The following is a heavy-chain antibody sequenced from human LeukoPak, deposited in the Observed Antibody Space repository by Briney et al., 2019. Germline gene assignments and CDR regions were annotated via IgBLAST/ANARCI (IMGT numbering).Heavy chain of an antibody. Sequence: ASVKVSCKVSGYTLTGLSMHWVRQAPGKGLEWMGGFDPEDGETIYAQKFQGRVTMTEDTSTDTAYMELSSLRSEDTAVYYCATVSAAAGYYFDYWGQGTLVTVSS. D-gene: IGHD6-13*01. J-gene: IGHJ4*02. CDR3: ATVSAAAGYYFDY. V-gene: IGHV1-24*01. CDR2: FDPEDGET. CDR1: GYTLTGLS.